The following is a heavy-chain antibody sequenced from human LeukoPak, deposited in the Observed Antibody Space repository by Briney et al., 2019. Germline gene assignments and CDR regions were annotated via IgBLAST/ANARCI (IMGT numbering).Heavy chain of an antibody. Sequence: SETLSLTCSVSGYSISSGYYWGWIRQPPGRGLEWIGSIYYTGGTLYNPSLKSRVTISVDTSKNQFSLKLSSVTAADTAVYYCARWYYDILTGYCDDYWGQGTLVTVSS. V-gene: IGHV4-38-2*02. D-gene: IGHD3-9*01. CDR3: ARWYYDILTGYCDDY. CDR1: GYSISSGYY. J-gene: IGHJ4*02. CDR2: IYYTGGT.